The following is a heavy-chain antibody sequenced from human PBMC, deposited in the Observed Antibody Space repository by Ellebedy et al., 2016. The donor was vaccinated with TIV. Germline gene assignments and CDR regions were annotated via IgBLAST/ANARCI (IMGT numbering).Heavy chain of an antibody. J-gene: IGHJ4*02. CDR3: AKETWMDWNYEGGSYYLEY. Sequence: GESLKISCAASGFTFSSYAMTWVRQAPGKGLEWVSTFSGSGASSIYYADSVRGRFTISRDNSKKTLFLQMNSLGAEDTAVYYCAKETWMDWNYEGGSYYLEYWGRGTLVTVSS. V-gene: IGHV3-23*01. CDR2: FSGSGASSI. D-gene: IGHD1-7*01. CDR1: GFTFSSYA.